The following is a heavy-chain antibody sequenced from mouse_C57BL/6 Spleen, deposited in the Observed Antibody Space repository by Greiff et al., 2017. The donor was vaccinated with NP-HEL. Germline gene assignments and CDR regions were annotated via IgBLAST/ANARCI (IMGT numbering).Heavy chain of an antibody. J-gene: IGHJ4*01. Sequence: QVQLQQPGAELVRPGSSVKLSCKASGYTFTSYWMDWVKQRPGQGLEWIGNIYPSDSETHYNQKFKDKATLTVDKSSSTAYMQLSSLTSEDSAVYYCARRAGHAMDYWGQGTSVTVSS. CDR3: ARRAGHAMDY. CDR2: IYPSDSET. V-gene: IGHV1-61*01. CDR1: GYTFTSYW. D-gene: IGHD3-3*01.